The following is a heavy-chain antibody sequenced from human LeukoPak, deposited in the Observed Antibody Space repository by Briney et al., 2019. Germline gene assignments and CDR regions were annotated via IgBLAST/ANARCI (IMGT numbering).Heavy chain of an antibody. V-gene: IGHV4-4*09. CDR3: ARSSVSVDTVPFDP. D-gene: IGHD5-18*01. CDR1: GGSISSYY. CDR2: IYTSGST. J-gene: IGHJ5*02. Sequence: SETLSLTCTVSGGSISSYYWSWIRQPPGKGLEWIGYIYTSGSTNYNPFLKSRVTISVDTSKNQFSLKLSSVTAADTAVYYCARSSVSVDTVPFDPWGQGTLVTVSS.